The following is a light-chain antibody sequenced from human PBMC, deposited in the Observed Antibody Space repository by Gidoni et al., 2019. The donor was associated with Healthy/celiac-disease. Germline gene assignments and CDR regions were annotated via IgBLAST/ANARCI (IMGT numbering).Light chain of an antibody. J-gene: IGKJ4*01. CDR3: QQRSNWPPGLGLT. CDR1: QSVSSY. V-gene: IGKV3-11*01. CDR2: DAS. Sequence: EIVLTQSPATLSLSPGERATLSCRASQSVSSYLAWYQQKPGQAPRLLIYDASNRATGIPARFSGSGSGTDFTLTISSLEPEDFAVYYCQQRSNWPPGLGLTFGGGTKVEIK.